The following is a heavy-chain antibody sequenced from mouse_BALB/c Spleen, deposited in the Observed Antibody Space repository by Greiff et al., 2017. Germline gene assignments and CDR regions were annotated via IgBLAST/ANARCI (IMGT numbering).Heavy chain of an antibody. CDR3: ARENYGYYYFDY. Sequence: EVNVVESGGGLVKPGGSLKLSCAASGFTFSSYAMSWVRQTPEKRLEWVASISSGGSTYYPDSVKGRFTISRDNARNILYLQMSSLRSEDTAMYYCARENYGYYYFDYWGQGTTLTVSS. D-gene: IGHD1-2*01. CDR2: ISSGGST. CDR1: GFTFSSYA. J-gene: IGHJ2*01. V-gene: IGHV5-6-5*01.